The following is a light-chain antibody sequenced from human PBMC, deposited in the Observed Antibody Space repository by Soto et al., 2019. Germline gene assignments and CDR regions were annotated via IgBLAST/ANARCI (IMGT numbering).Light chain of an antibody. Sequence: EIVLPQSPGTLSLTPAARATLSCTASQSVSSTFLAWYQQKPGQAPKVLIYGASTRATGIPDSFSGSGSGTDFTLTISRLEPEDFAMYYCQQYESSRTFGQGTKVEMK. CDR2: GAS. J-gene: IGKJ1*01. CDR1: QSVSSTF. CDR3: QQYESSRT. V-gene: IGKV3-20*01.